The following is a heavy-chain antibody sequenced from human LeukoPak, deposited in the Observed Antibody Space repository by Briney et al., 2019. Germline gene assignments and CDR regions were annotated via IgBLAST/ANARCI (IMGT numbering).Heavy chain of an antibody. V-gene: IGHV3-73*01. CDR2: IRSKANSYAT. Sequence: TGGSLKLSCAASGFTLSASAMHWVRQASGKGLEWVGRIRSKANSYATAYIASVEGRFTISRDDSKNTAYLQMNSLKTEDTAMYYCTSLNDYGGNSKFDYWGQGTLVTVSS. CDR1: GFTLSASA. D-gene: IGHD4-23*01. CDR3: TSLNDYGGNSKFDY. J-gene: IGHJ4*02.